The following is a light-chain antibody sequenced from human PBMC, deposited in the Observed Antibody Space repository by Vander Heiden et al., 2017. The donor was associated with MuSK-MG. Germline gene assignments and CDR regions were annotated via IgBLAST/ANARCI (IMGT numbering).Light chain of an antibody. Sequence: DIVQTHCPDSLTVSLGERATLSCKSRHNVLYTTNHENYLAWYQQKPGQPPRLLINGVSTRVSGVPDRFSGRGSGTDFTLTISNLEVEDLAVYYCQQDDSCPFTFGGGTKVXIK. V-gene: IGKV4-1*01. CDR3: QQDDSCPFT. CDR1: HNVLYTTNHENY. J-gene: IGKJ4*01. CDR2: GVS.